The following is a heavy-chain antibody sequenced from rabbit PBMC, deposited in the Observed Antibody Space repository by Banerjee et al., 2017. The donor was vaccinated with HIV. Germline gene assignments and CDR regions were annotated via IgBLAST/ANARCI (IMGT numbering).Heavy chain of an antibody. CDR2: IAAGSSGTT. CDR1: GFSFSSSYY. Sequence: QSLEESGGDLVKPGASLTLTCTASGFSFSSSYYMCWVRQAPGKGLEWIACIAAGSSGTTYYANWAKGRFTISKTSSTTVTPQMTSLTAADTATYFCARASYAGYAGYGSGFNLWGPGTLVT. D-gene: IGHD7-1*01. J-gene: IGHJ4*01. V-gene: IGHV1S40*01. CDR3: ARASYAGYAGYGSGFNL.